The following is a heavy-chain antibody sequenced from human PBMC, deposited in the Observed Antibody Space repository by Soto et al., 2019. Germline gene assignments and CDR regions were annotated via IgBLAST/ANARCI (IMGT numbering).Heavy chain of an antibody. Sequence: HLVQSGPEVKRPGASITVSCKTSGDTFANFGLSWVRQAPGQGLEWMGWIATYNNNKNYAQKFQGRLTLTTDTSTSTAYIELESLGYDDTAVYYCARVVRGVVNWFDPWGQGTLVTVSS. J-gene: IGHJ5*02. D-gene: IGHD3-10*01. V-gene: IGHV1-18*01. CDR2: IATYNNNK. CDR3: ARVVRGVVNWFDP. CDR1: GDTFANFG.